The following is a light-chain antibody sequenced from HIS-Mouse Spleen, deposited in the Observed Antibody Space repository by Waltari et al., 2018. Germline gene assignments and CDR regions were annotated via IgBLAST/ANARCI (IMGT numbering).Light chain of an antibody. CDR1: SSDVGGYNY. CDR3: SSYTSSSTV. Sequence: QSALTQPASVSGSPGQSITISCTGTSSDVGGYNYVSWYQQHPGKAPRRMIHEVSNRPSGFSNRLSGSKSGNTAYLTISGLQAEDEADYYCSSYTSSSTVFGGGTKLTVL. V-gene: IGLV2-14*01. J-gene: IGLJ2*01. CDR2: EVS.